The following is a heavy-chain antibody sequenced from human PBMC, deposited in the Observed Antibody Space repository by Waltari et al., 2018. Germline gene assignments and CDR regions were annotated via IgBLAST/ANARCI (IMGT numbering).Heavy chain of an antibody. CDR1: GGSFSGYY. CDR3: ATIPYDSSGYYPVDAFDI. Sequence: QVQLQQWGAGLLQPSETLSLTCAVYGGSFSGYYWRWSRKPPGKGLEWIGEINHSGSTNYNPSLKSRVTISVDTSKNQFSLKLSSVTAADTAVYYCATIPYDSSGYYPVDAFDIWGQGTMVTVSS. CDR2: INHSGST. V-gene: IGHV4-34*01. D-gene: IGHD3-22*01. J-gene: IGHJ3*02.